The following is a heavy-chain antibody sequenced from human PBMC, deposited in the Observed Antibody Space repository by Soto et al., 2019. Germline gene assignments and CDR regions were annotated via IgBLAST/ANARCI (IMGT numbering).Heavy chain of an antibody. CDR3: ARRGTTMVRGVRGMDV. J-gene: IGHJ6*02. D-gene: IGHD3-10*01. CDR1: GGSISSYY. Sequence: QVQLQESGPGLVKPSETLSLTCTVSGGSISSYYWSWIRQPPGKGLEWIGYIYYSGSTNYNPSLTSRVTISVDTSKNQFSLKLSSVTAADTAVYYCARRGTTMVRGVRGMDVWGQGTTVTVSS. CDR2: IYYSGST. V-gene: IGHV4-59*08.